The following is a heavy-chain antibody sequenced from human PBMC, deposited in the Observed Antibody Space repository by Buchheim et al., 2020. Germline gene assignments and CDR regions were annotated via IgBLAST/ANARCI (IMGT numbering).Heavy chain of an antibody. J-gene: IGHJ4*02. Sequence: QVQLVESGGGVVQPGRSLRLSCAASGFTFSSYAMHWVRQAPGKGLEWVAVISYDGSNKYYADSVKGRFTISRDNSKNTLYLQMNSLRAEDTAVYYCARGGSGSYYSDYWGQGTL. V-gene: IGHV3-30-3*01. CDR3: ARGGSGSYYSDY. CDR2: ISYDGSNK. CDR1: GFTFSSYA. D-gene: IGHD1-26*01.